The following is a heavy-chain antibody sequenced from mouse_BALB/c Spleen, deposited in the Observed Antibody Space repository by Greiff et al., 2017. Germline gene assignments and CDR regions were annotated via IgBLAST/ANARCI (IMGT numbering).Heavy chain of an antibody. D-gene: IGHD2-10*02. CDR2: ISDGGSYT. Sequence: DVMLVESGGGLVKPGGSLKLSCAASGFTFSDYYMYWVRQTPEKRLEWVATISDGGSYTYYPDSVKGRFTISRDNAKNNLYLQMSSLKSEDTAMYYCARGEYGNSGYAMDYWGQGTSVTVSS. CDR1: GFTFSDYY. CDR3: ARGEYGNSGYAMDY. J-gene: IGHJ4*01. V-gene: IGHV5-4*02.